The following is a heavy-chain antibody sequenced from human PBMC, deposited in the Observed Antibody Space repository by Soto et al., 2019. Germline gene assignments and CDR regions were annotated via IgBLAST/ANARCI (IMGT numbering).Heavy chain of an antibody. CDR3: AREGVAGTFDY. CDR1: GGSISRGGYY. J-gene: IGHJ4*02. Sequence: LSLTCTVSGGSISRGGYYWSWIRQHPGKGLAWIGYIYYTGSTYYNPSLKSRVTISLDTSRDQFSLRLSSVTAADTAVYYCAREGVAGTFDYWGQGTLVTVPQ. CDR2: IYYTGST. V-gene: IGHV4-31*03. D-gene: IGHD6-19*01.